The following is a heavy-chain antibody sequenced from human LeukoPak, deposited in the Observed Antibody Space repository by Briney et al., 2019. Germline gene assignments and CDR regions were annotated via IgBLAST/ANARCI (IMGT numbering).Heavy chain of an antibody. Sequence: GGSLRLSCTASGFTLGDYAMSWFRQAPGKGLEWVGFIRSKAYGGTTEYAASVKGRFTISRDDSKSIAYLQMNSLKTEDTAVYYCTRARTGELWFGELFAGYYFDYWGQGTLVTVSS. V-gene: IGHV3-49*03. J-gene: IGHJ4*02. CDR1: GFTLGDYA. CDR3: TRARTGELWFGELFAGYYFDY. CDR2: IRSKAYGGTT. D-gene: IGHD3-10*01.